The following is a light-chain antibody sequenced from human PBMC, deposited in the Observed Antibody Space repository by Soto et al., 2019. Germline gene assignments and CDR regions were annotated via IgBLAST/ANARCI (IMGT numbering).Light chain of an antibody. CDR1: QSVSSN. Sequence: EIVMTQSPVTLSVSPGERATLSCRASQSVSSNLAWYQQKPGQAPRLLIYGASTRATGNPARFSGSGSGTEFPLTISSLQSEDFAIYSCQQYNKWPPYTFGQGTKLAIK. V-gene: IGKV3-15*01. CDR2: GAS. J-gene: IGKJ2*01. CDR3: QQYNKWPPYT.